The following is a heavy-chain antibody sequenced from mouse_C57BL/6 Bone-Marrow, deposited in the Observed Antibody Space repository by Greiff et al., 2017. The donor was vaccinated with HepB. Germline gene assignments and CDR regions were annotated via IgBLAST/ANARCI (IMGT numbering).Heavy chain of an antibody. J-gene: IGHJ2*01. D-gene: IGHD3-3*01. CDR3: TTLGGYYFDY. Sequence: VQLQQSGAELVRPGASVTLSCKASGYTFTDYDMHWVKQTPVHGLEWIGAIDPETGGTAYNQKFKGKAILTADKSSSTAYMELRSLTSEDSAVYYCTTLGGYYFDYWGQGTTLTVSS. CDR2: IDPETGGT. V-gene: IGHV1-15*01. CDR1: GYTFTDYD.